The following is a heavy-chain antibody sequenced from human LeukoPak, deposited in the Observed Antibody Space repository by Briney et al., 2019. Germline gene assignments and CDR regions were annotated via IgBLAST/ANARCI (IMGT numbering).Heavy chain of an antibody. CDR3: ARVRVAAAGIGY. V-gene: IGHV4-59*01. CDR1: GGSISSYY. J-gene: IGHJ4*02. D-gene: IGHD6-13*01. CDR2: IYYSGST. Sequence: SETLSLTCTVSGGSISSYYWTWIRQPPGKGLEWIGYIYYSGSTNYNPSLKSRVTISVDTSKNQFSLKLSSVTAADTAVYYCARVRVAAAGIGYWGQGTLVTVSS.